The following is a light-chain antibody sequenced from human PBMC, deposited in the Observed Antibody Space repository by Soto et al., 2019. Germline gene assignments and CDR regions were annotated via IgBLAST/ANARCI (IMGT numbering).Light chain of an antibody. V-gene: IGKV3-15*01. Sequence: DIVMTLSPSTLSGSHRARATLYCTASQSINSNLAWYQQRPGQAPRRLIYGASTRATGIPARFSGSGSGTEFTLTISSLQSEDFAVYYCQQYNNWWTFGQGTKVDI. CDR3: QQYNNWWT. J-gene: IGKJ1*01. CDR2: GAS. CDR1: QSINSN.